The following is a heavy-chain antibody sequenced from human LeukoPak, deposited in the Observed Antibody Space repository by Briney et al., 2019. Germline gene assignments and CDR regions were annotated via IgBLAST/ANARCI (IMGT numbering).Heavy chain of an antibody. Sequence: SETLSLTCAVYGGSFSGYDWSWIRQPPGKGLEWIGEINHSGSTNYNPSLKSRVTISVDTSKNQFSLKLSSVTAADTAVYYCARGHDYGDFFDYWGQGTLVTVFS. CDR3: ARGHDYGDFFDY. CDR1: GGSFSGYD. CDR2: INHSGST. V-gene: IGHV4-34*01. J-gene: IGHJ4*02. D-gene: IGHD4-17*01.